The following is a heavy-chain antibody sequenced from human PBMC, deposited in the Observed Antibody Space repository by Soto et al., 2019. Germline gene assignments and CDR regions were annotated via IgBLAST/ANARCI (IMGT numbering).Heavy chain of an antibody. J-gene: IGHJ3*02. D-gene: IGHD3-22*01. CDR3: ARLYYYDSSGLWVWAFDI. V-gene: IGHV4-59*01. Sequence: PSETLSLTCTVSGGSISSYYWSWIRQPPGQGLEWIGYIYYSGSNNYNPSLKSRVTISVDTSKNQFSMKLSSLTAADTAVYYCARLYYYDSSGLWVWAFDIWGQGTMVTVSS. CDR1: GGSISSYY. CDR2: IYYSGSN.